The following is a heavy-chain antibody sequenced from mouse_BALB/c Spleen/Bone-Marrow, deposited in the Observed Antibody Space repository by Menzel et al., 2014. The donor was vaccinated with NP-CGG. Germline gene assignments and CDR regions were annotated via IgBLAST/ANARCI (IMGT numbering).Heavy chain of an antibody. V-gene: IGHV3-2*02. CDR3: AKTGTRYYFDY. Sequence: EVMLVESGPGLVKPSQSLSLTCTVTGYSITSDYAWNWIRPFPGNKLEWMGYISYSGSTSYNPSLKSRISITRDTSKNQFFLQLNSVTTEDTATYYCAKTGTRYYFDYWGQGTTLTVSS. D-gene: IGHD4-1*01. CDR1: GYSITSDYA. CDR2: ISYSGST. J-gene: IGHJ2*01.